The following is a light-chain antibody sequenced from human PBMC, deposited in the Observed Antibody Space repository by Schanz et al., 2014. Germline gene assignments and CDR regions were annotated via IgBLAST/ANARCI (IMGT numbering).Light chain of an antibody. V-gene: IGKV3-11*01. J-gene: IGKJ1*01. CDR2: GAS. Sequence: EIVMTQSPVTLSVSPGEGATLSCRASQSVSSNLAWYQQKPGQAPRLLVYGASNRATGIPDRFIGSGSGTDFTLTINRLEPEDFAVYYCQQRSNWPPGWTFGQGTKVEIK. CDR1: QSVSSN. CDR3: QQRSNWPPGWT.